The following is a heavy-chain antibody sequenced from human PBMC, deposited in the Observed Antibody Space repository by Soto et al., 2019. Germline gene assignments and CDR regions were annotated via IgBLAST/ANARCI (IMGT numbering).Heavy chain of an antibody. CDR3: ARSPGGIAVAPGTLDYYYYGMDV. CDR1: GFTFSTYS. CDR2: ISISGSNT. V-gene: IGHV3-21*04. D-gene: IGHD6-13*01. Sequence: GGSLRLSCAASGFTFSTYSMNWVRQAPGKGLEWVSSISISGSNTYYADSVKGRFTTSRDNSKNTLYLQMNSLRAEETAVYYCARSPGGIAVAPGTLDYYYYGMDVWGQGTTVTVSS. J-gene: IGHJ6*02.